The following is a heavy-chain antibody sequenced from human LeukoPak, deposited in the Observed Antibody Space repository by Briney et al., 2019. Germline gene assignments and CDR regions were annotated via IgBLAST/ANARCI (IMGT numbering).Heavy chain of an antibody. J-gene: IGHJ3*02. Sequence: GEALKISCKGAGYRFTSYWIGWVRQMPGKGLEGMGIIYPGDSDTRYSPSFQGQVTISADKSISTAYLQWSSRKASDTAMYYCARRAPGHAFDIWGQGTMVTVSS. CDR1: GYRFTSYW. D-gene: IGHD3-10*01. CDR3: ARRAPGHAFDI. CDR2: IYPGDSDT. V-gene: IGHV5-51*01.